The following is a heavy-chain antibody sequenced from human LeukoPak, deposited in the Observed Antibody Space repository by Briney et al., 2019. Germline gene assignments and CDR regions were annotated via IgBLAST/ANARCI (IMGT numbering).Heavy chain of an antibody. CDR3: ARYCSSTSCYPVMDV. V-gene: IGHV1-18*01. CDR2: ISAYNGNT. D-gene: IGHD2-2*01. J-gene: IGHJ6*03. Sequence: ASVKVSCKASGYTFTSYGISWVRQAPGQGLEWMGWISAYNGNTNYAQKLQGRVTMTRDTSTSTAYMELRSLRSDDTAVYYCARYCSSTSCYPVMDVWGKGTTVTVSS. CDR1: GYTFTSYG.